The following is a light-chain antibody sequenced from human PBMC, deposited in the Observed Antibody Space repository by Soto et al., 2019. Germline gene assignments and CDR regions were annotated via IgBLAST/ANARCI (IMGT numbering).Light chain of an antibody. Sequence: QSALTQPASVSGSPGQSITISCTGTSSDIGSYDYVSWYQQHPGKAPNLIIYVVTDRPSGVSNRFSGSKSGNTASLTISGLQAEDEADYYCSSFTSTSTRLFGSGTKLTVL. J-gene: IGLJ1*01. CDR3: SSFTSTSTRL. CDR2: VVT. V-gene: IGLV2-14*01. CDR1: SSDIGSYDY.